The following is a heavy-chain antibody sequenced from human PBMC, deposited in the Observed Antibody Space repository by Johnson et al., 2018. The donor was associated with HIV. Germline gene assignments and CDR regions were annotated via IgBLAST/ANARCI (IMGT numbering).Heavy chain of an antibody. D-gene: IGHD2-15*01. CDR2: ISSSGSTI. J-gene: IGHJ3*02. CDR3: ARAGRLGYCSGGSCYSPAFDI. Sequence: QMLLVESGGGLVKPGGSLRLSCAASGFTFSDYYMSWIRQAPGKGLEWVSYISSSGSTIYYADSVKGRFTISRDNAKNSLYLQMNSLRAEDTAVYYCARAGRLGYCSGGSCYSPAFDIWGQGTMVTVSS. V-gene: IGHV3-11*04. CDR1: GFTFSDYY.